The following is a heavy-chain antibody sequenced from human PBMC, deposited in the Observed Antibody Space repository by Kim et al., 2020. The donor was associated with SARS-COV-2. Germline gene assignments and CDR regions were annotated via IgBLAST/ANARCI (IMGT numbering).Heavy chain of an antibody. CDR3: AKAFGSSGRYYYYYGLD. V-gene: IGHV3-43D*03. CDR1: GFTFDDYA. J-gene: IGHJ6*01. CDR2: ISWDGGST. D-gene: IGHD6-6*01. Sequence: GGSLRLSCAASGFTFDDYAMHWVRQAPGKGLEWVSLISWDGGSTYYTDSVKGRFTISRDNSKKYLYLQMNCLRAEVTALYYCAKAFGSSGRYYYYYGLD.